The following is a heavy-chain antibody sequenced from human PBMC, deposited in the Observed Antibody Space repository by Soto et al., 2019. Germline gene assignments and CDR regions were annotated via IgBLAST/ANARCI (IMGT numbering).Heavy chain of an antibody. CDR2: ISGSGSTI. J-gene: IGHJ6*02. D-gene: IGHD2-15*01. Sequence: PGGSLRLSCAASGFAFSTYELNWVRQGPGKGLEWISYISGSGSTIYHADSVKGRFTISRDNAKNSLYLQMNGLRAEDTAVYYCAGRDGHNRRKAPYYYYYYGMVVWGQGTTVTVSS. V-gene: IGHV3-48*03. CDR3: AGRDGHNRRKAPYYYYYYGMVV. CDR1: GFAFSTYE.